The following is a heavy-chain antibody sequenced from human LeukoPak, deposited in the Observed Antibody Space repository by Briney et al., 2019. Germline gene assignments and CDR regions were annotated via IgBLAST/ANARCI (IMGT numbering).Heavy chain of an antibody. CDR2: IIPIFGTA. CDR3: ARAPHYYDSSGEYYYYYYMDV. Sequence: SVKVSCKASGGTFSSYAISLVRQAPGQGLEWMGGIIPIFGTANYAQKFQGRVTITTDESTSTAYMELSSLRSEDTAVYYCARAPHYYDSSGEYYYYYYMDVWGKGTTVTVSS. D-gene: IGHD3-22*01. J-gene: IGHJ6*03. V-gene: IGHV1-69*05. CDR1: GGTFSSYA.